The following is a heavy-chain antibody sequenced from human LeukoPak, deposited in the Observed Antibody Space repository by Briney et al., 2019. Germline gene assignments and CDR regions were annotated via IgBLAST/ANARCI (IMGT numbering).Heavy chain of an antibody. CDR3: AREHGGNANYYYYYYMDV. V-gene: IGHV3-74*01. D-gene: IGHD4-23*01. Sequence: GGSLRLSCAASGFTFSSYWMHWVRQAPGKGLVWVSRINSDGSSTSYADSVKGRFTISRDNAKNTLYLQMNSLRAEDTAVYYCAREHGGNANYYYYYYMDVWGKGTTVTVSS. CDR2: INSDGSST. J-gene: IGHJ6*03. CDR1: GFTFSSYW.